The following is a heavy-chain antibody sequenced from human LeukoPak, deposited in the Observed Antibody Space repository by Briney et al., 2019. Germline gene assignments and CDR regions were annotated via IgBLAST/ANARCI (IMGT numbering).Heavy chain of an antibody. CDR3: AKDRVTMVRGVIKVDYFDY. V-gene: IGHV3-23*01. Sequence: GGPLRLSCAASGFTFSSYAMSWVRQAPGKGLEWVSAISGSGGSTYYADSVKGRFTISRDNSKNTLYLQMNSLRAEDAAVYYCAKDRVTMVRGVIKVDYFDYWGQGTLVTVSS. D-gene: IGHD3-10*01. CDR1: GFTFSSYA. J-gene: IGHJ4*02. CDR2: ISGSGGST.